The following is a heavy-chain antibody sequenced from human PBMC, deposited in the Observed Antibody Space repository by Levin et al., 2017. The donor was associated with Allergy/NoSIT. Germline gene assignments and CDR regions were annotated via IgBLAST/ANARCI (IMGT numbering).Heavy chain of an antibody. CDR3: AKDVYGSGWYPLGNDAVEM. CDR2: ISSDGRKK. V-gene: IGHV3-30*18. Sequence: GGSLRLSCAASGFTFSSYGMHWVRQAPGKGLDWLAVISSDGRKKFYAASVKGRFTISRDNSKNTLDLQMNSLRAEDTAVYYCAKDVYGSGWYPLGNDAVEMWGQGTKVSVSS. J-gene: IGHJ3*02. D-gene: IGHD6-19*01. CDR1: GFTFSSYG.